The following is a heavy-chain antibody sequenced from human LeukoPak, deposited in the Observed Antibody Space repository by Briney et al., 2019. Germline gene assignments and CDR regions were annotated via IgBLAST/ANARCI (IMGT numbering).Heavy chain of an antibody. V-gene: IGHV3-23*01. CDR2: ISVSVGSP. J-gene: IGHJ4*02. CDR3: AKGLFDFWSAYFGY. Sequence: VSLMLSCAAYGSTFSSYAMSWDRQPPAKGLEGVSGISVSVGSPYYADNMKGRFTISRDNSKNTLYLQMNSLRAEDTAVYYCAKGLFDFWSAYFGYWGQGTMVTVSS. CDR1: GSTFSSYA. D-gene: IGHD3-3*01.